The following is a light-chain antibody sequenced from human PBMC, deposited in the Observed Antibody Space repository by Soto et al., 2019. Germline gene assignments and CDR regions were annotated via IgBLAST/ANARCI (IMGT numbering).Light chain of an antibody. CDR2: KAS. CDR1: QSISDS. V-gene: IGKV1-5*03. Sequence: DIQMTQSPSTLSASVGDRVTVTCRASQSISDSLAWYQQKPGKAPKLLIYKASTLDSGVPSRFSGSGSGTEFTLTISSLQPDDFATYYCQQYNTFSTFGLGTKVEIK. CDR3: QQYNTFST. J-gene: IGKJ1*01.